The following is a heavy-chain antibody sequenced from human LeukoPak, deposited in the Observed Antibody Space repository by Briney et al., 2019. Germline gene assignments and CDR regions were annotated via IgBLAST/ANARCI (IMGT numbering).Heavy chain of an antibody. D-gene: IGHD3/OR15-3a*01. J-gene: IGHJ5*02. V-gene: IGHV1-8*01. Sequence: ASVKVSCKASGYTFTNYDINWVRPTTGQGLEWMGWMNPNSGNTGYAQKFQGRVTMTRTTSMNTAYMELNSLTSEDTAVYFCARGHWTGYNYNWFDPWGHGTLVTVSS. CDR1: GYTFTNYD. CDR2: MNPNSGNT. CDR3: ARGHWTGYNYNWFDP.